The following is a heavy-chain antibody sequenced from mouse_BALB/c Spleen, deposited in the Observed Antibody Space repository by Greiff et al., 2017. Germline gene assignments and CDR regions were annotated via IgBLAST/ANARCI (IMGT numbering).Heavy chain of an antibody. J-gene: IGHJ2*01. D-gene: IGHD2-4*01. V-gene: IGHV1-9*01. Sequence: VQLQESGAELMKPGASVKISCKATGYTFSSYWIEWVKQRPGHGLEWIGEILPGSGSTNYNEKFKGKATFTADTSSNTAYMQLSSLTSEDSAVYYCARSNYDYGGGFHFDYWGQGTTLTVSS. CDR1: GYTFSSYW. CDR2: ILPGSGST. CDR3: ARSNYDYGGGFHFDY.